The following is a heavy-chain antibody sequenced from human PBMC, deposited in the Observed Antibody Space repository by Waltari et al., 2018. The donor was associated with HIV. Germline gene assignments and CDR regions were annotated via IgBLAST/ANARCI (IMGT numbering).Heavy chain of an antibody. Sequence: QVQLVQSGAEVKKPGASVKVSCKASGYTFTSYAMHWVRQAPGQRLEWMGWINAGNGNTKYSQKFQGRVTITRDTSASTAYMELSSLRSEDTAVYYCARAGIAAAGTPGQIRPDAFDIWGQGTMVTVSS. J-gene: IGHJ3*02. CDR3: ARAGIAAAGTPGQIRPDAFDI. CDR2: INAGNGNT. D-gene: IGHD6-13*01. CDR1: GYTFTSYA. V-gene: IGHV1-3*01.